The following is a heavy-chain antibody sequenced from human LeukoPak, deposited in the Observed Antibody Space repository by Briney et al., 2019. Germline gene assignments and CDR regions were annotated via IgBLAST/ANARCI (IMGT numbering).Heavy chain of an antibody. V-gene: IGHV3-23*01. Sequence: GSLRLSCAVSGFTFSSYAMSWVRPAPGKGLEWVSTISASAGSSYYADSVKGRFTISRDNSKNTLYLQMNSLRAEDTAVYYCAKDRNIRSLEWSFDYRGQGTLVTVSS. CDR3: AKDRNIRSLEWSFDY. D-gene: IGHD3-3*01. CDR1: GFTFSSYA. CDR2: ISASAGSS. J-gene: IGHJ4*02.